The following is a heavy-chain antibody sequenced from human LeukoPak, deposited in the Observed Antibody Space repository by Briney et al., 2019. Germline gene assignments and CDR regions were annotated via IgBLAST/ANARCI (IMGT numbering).Heavy chain of an antibody. CDR1: GFTFSSYS. D-gene: IGHD3-10*02. J-gene: IGHJ4*02. CDR2: ISSSSSYI. V-gene: IGHV3-21*01. Sequence: GGSLRLSCAASGFTFSSYSMNWVRQAPGKGLEWVSSISSSSSYIYYADSVKGRFTISRENAKNSLYLQMNSLRAGDTAVYYCARATRFGGPPFDYWGQGTLVTVSS. CDR3: ARATRFGGPPFDY.